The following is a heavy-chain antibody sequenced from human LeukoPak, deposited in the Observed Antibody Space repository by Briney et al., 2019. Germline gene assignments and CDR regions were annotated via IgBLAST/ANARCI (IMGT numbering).Heavy chain of an antibody. J-gene: IGHJ3*02. CDR3: ARALELRYFDAVRGAFDI. CDR2: MNPNSGNT. D-gene: IGHD3-9*01. Sequence: ASVKVSCKASGYTFTSYDINWVRQATGQGLEWMGWMNPNSGNTGYAQKFQGRVTMTRNTSISTAYMELSSLRSEDTAVYYCARALELRYFDAVRGAFDIWGQGTMVTVSS. V-gene: IGHV1-8*01. CDR1: GYTFTSYD.